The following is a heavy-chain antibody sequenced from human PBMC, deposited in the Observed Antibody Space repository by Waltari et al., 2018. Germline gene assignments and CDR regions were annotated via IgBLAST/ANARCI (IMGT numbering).Heavy chain of an antibody. CDR2: IYSGGST. D-gene: IGHD3-22*01. CDR1: GFTVSSNY. CDR3: ARGLFYYDSSGSGDY. Sequence: EVQLVETGGGLIQPGGSLRLSCAASGFTVSSNYMSWVRQAPGKGLEWVSVIYSGGSTYYADSVKGRFTSSRDNSKNTLYLQMNSLRAEDTGVYYCARGLFYYDSSGSGDYWGQGTLVTVSS. V-gene: IGHV3-53*02. J-gene: IGHJ4*02.